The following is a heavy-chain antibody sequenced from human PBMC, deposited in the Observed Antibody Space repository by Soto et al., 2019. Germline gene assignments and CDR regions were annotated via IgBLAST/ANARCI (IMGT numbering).Heavy chain of an antibody. J-gene: IGHJ6*02. CDR3: ASVNTVRSWDYDGMDI. V-gene: IGHV3-33*03. CDR2: IRHDGSND. Sequence: QLHLVESGGGVVQPGASVRLSCAASGFTFSAFGMHWVRQAPGKGLEWVAGIRHDGSNDYYSDFAKGRLTISRDNSRDTLYLQINSLRADDSAVYYCASVNTVRSWDYDGMDIWGQGTTFTVSS. D-gene: IGHD3-10*01. CDR1: GFTFSAFG.